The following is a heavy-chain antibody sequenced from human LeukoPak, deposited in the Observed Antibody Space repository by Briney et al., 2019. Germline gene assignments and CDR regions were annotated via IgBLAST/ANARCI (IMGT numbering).Heavy chain of an antibody. D-gene: IGHD3-10*01. CDR3: ARDFLWFGTSRGMDV. Sequence: GGSLRLSCAASGFTFSSYSMNWVRQAPGKGLEWVSSISSSSSYIYYADSVKGRFTISRDNAKNSLYLQMNSLRAEDTAVYHCARDFLWFGTSRGMDVWGQGTTVTVSS. V-gene: IGHV3-21*01. CDR1: GFTFSSYS. J-gene: IGHJ6*02. CDR2: ISSSSSYI.